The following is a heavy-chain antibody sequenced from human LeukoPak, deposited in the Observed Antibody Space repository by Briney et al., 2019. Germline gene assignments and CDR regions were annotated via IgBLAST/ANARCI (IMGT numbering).Heavy chain of an antibody. CDR3: ARVSASSGYDY. D-gene: IGHD3-22*01. V-gene: IGHV1-69*05. Sequence: ASVKVSCKASGYTFTGYYMHWVRQAPGQGLEWMGGIIPIFGTANYAQKFQGRVTITTDESTSTAYMELSSLRSEDTAVYYCARVSASSGYDYWGQGTLVTVSS. CDR1: GYTFTGYY. J-gene: IGHJ4*02. CDR2: IIPIFGTA.